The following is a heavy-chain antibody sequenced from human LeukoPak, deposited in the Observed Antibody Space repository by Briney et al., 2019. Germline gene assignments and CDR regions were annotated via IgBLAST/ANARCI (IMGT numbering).Heavy chain of an antibody. J-gene: IGHJ4*02. CDR2: ISSSSSYT. D-gene: IGHD2-21*02. CDR1: GFTFSDYY. Sequence: GGSLRLSCAASGFTFSDYYVSWIRQAPGKGLEWVSYISSSSSYTNYADSVKGRFTISRDNAKNSLYLQMNSLRAEDTAVYYCARDPAYCGGDCYSDYWGQGTLVTVSS. V-gene: IGHV3-11*05. CDR3: ARDPAYCGGDCYSDY.